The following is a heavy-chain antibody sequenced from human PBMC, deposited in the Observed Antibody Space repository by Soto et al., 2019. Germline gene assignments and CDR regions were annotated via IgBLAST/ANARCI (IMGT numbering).Heavy chain of an antibody. V-gene: IGHV3-30-3*01. D-gene: IGHD3-22*01. J-gene: IGHJ4*02. CDR1: GFTFSSYA. CDR2: ISYDGSNK. Sequence: QVQLVESGGGVVQPGRSLRLSCAASGFTFSSYAMHWVRQAPGKGLEWVAVISYDGSNKYYADSVKGRFTISRDNSKNTLYLQMNSLRAEDTAVYYCASRYYDSTREDHWGQGTLVTVSS. CDR3: ASRYYDSTREDH.